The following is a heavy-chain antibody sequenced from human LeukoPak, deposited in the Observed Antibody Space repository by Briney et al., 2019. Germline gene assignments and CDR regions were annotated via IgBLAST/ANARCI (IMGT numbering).Heavy chain of an antibody. CDR1: GFTFTSYA. Sequence: GGSLRLSCAASGFTFTSYAMNWVRQAQGKGLEWVSAISGSGGSTYYADSVKGRFTVSRDNSENTLLLQMNSLRADDTAMYYCAKDTDVVVPEYFQYWGQGTLVTVSS. D-gene: IGHD2-15*01. CDR3: AKDTDVVVPEYFQY. J-gene: IGHJ1*01. CDR2: ISGSGGST. V-gene: IGHV3-23*01.